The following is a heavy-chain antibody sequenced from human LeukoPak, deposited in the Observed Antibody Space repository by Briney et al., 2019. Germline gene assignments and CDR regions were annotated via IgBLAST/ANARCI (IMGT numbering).Heavy chain of an antibody. CDR1: GGSISSSNYY. CDR3: ATWANLNLN. Sequence: SETLSLTRTVSGGSISSSNYYWGWIRQPPGKGLEWIGTFYYSGSTYYNPSLKSRVTVSVDTSRTQFSLRLSSVTAADTALYYCATWANLNLNWGQGTLVTVSS. CDR2: FYYSGST. D-gene: IGHD1-14*01. J-gene: IGHJ4*02. V-gene: IGHV4-39*01.